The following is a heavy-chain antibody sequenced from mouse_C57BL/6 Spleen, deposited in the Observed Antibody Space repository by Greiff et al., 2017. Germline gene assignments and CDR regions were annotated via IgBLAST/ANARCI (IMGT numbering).Heavy chain of an antibody. J-gene: IGHJ4*01. CDR3: ARSTVVGDYAMDY. CDR2: IYPRSGNT. Sequence: QVQLKQSGAELARPGASVKLSCTASGYTFTSYGISWVKQRTGQGLEWIGEIYPRSGNTYYHEKFKGKATLTADKSTSTAYMELRSLTSEDSAVYFCARSTVVGDYAMDYWGQGTSVTVSS. V-gene: IGHV1-81*01. CDR1: GYTFTSYG. D-gene: IGHD1-1*01.